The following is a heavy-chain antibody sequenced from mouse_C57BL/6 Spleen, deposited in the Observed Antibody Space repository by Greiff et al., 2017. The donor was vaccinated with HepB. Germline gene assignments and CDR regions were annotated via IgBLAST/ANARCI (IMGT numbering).Heavy chain of an antibody. J-gene: IGHJ1*03. D-gene: IGHD3-3*01. Sequence: EVMLVESEGGLVQPGSSMKLSCTASGFTFSDYYMAWVRQVPEKGLEWVANINYDGSSTYYLDSLKSRFIISRDNAKNILYLQMSSLKSEDTATYYCAREGTGYWYFDVWGTGTTVTVSS. CDR3: AREGTGYWYFDV. CDR1: GFTFSDYY. V-gene: IGHV5-16*01. CDR2: INYDGSST.